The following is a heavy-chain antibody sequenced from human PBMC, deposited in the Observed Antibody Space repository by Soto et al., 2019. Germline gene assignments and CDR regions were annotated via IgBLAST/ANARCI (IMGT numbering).Heavy chain of an antibody. CDR3: AGDGDSG. CDR1: GFTFSSYA. V-gene: IGHV3-23*01. Sequence: EVQLLESGGGLVQPGGSLRLSCAASGFTFSSYAMSWVRQAPGKGLEQVLDISGSGGSTYYADSVKGRFTISRDNSETTLYLQMNSVSAEDTAVYHCAGDGDSGWGQGTLVTVSS. D-gene: IGHD3-3*01. CDR2: ISGSGGST. J-gene: IGHJ4*02.